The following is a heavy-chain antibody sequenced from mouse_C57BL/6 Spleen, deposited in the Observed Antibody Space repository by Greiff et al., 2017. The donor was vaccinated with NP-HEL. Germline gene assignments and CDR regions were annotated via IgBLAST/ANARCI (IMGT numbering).Heavy chain of an antibody. D-gene: IGHD1-1*01. J-gene: IGHJ1*03. CDR3: ENAADYYGSTAYWYFDV. CDR1: GYTFTSYG. CDR2: IYPGSGGT. V-gene: IGHV1-81*01. Sequence: QVQLQQSGAELVRPGASVKLSCKASGYTFTSYGISWVKQRTGQGLEWIGEIYPGSGGTYYNEKFKGKATLTADKSSSTAYMQLRSLTSEDSAVSFCENAADYYGSTAYWYFDVWGTGTTVTVSS.